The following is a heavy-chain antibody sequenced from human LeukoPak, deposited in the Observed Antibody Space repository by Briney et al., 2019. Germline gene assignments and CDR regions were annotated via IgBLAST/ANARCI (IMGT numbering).Heavy chain of an antibody. J-gene: IGHJ4*02. V-gene: IGHV3-23*01. CDR1: GFTFSSYA. Sequence: GGSLRLSCAASGFTFSSYAMNWVRQAPGKGLEWVSGISGSGSNTYYADSVMGRFTISRDNSKNTLYLQMNSLRAEDTSVYYCAKDVLSGTYYYFDQWGQGTLVTVSS. CDR3: AKDVLSGTYYYFDQ. CDR2: ISGSGSNT. D-gene: IGHD1-26*01.